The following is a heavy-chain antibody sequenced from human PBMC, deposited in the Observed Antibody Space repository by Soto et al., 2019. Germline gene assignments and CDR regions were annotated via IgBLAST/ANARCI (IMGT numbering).Heavy chain of an antibody. D-gene: IGHD6-19*01. Sequence: ASVKVSCKASGYTFTGYYMHWVRQAPGQGLEWMGWINPNSGGTNYAQKFQGRVTMTRDTSISTAYMELSRLRSDDTAVYYCALPAVADNLDYWGQRTLVIVSA. V-gene: IGHV1-2*02. CDR1: GYTFTGYY. CDR3: ALPAVADNLDY. CDR2: INPNSGGT. J-gene: IGHJ4*02.